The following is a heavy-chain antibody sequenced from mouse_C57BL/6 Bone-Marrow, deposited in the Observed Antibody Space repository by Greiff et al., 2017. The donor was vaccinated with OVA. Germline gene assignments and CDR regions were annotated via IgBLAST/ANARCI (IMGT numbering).Heavy chain of an antibody. D-gene: IGHD2-3*01. Sequence: EVQLVESEGGLVQPGSSMKLSCTASGFTFSDYYMAWVRQVPEKGLEWVANINYDGSSTYYLDSLKSRFIISRDNAKNILYLQMSSLKSEDTATYYCARGGIFDGYLDYWGQGTTLTVSS. CDR1: GFTFSDYY. CDR3: ARGGIFDGYLDY. V-gene: IGHV5-16*01. CDR2: INYDGSST. J-gene: IGHJ2*01.